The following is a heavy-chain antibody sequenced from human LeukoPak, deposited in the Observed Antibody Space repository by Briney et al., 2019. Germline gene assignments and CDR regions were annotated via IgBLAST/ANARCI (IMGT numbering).Heavy chain of an antibody. CDR2: IKSKIDGGTT. CDR3: TIELYYDALTGYYSPPFDY. D-gene: IGHD3-9*01. CDR1: GFNFTNAW. Sequence: PGGSLRLSCAGSGFNFTNAWMSWVRQAPGKGLEWVGRIKSKIDGGTTDYGAPVKGRFTISRDDSKNKLYLQMNSLRIEDTAVYYCTIELYYDALTGYYSPPFDYWGQGTLVTVSS. V-gene: IGHV3-15*01. J-gene: IGHJ4*02.